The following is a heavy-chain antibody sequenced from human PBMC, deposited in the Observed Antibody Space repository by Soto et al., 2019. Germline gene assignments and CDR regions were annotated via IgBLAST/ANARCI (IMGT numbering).Heavy chain of an antibody. CDR3: VKAINKRDINSCDAWHI. V-gene: IGHV3-9*01. CDR2: ISWNSGSI. Sequence: SLILSCEASGFTFDDYAIHLVRQAPGKGLEWVAGISWNSGSIAYADSVKGRFTVSRDNAKNSLSLQMSSLRAEDTALYYCVKAINKRDINSCDAWHIWGQGTMVTVSS. J-gene: IGHJ3*02. D-gene: IGHD3-9*01. CDR1: GFTFDDYA.